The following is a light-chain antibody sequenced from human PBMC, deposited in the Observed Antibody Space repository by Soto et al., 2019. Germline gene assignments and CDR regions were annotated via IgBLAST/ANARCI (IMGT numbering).Light chain of an antibody. V-gene: IGLV1-47*01. Sequence: QSVLTQPPSASGAPGQRVTISCSGSSSNIGSNYVYWYQQLPGTAPKLLIYRNNQRRSGVPDQFSGSKSGTSVSLAISGLRSEDEANYYCAAWDDSLSGVLFGGGTKLTVL. CDR1: SSNIGSNY. CDR3: AAWDDSLSGVL. J-gene: IGLJ2*01. CDR2: RNN.